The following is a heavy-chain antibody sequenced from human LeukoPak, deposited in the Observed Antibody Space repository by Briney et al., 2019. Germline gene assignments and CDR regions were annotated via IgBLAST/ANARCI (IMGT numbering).Heavy chain of an antibody. Sequence: GESLKISCKGSGYSFTSYWIGWVRQMPAKGLEWMGIIYPGDSDTRYSPSFQGQVTISADKSISTAYLQWSSLKASDTAMYYCVRQTYDSGSYYISWFDPWGQGTLVTVSS. J-gene: IGHJ5*02. V-gene: IGHV5-51*01. D-gene: IGHD1-26*01. CDR1: GYSFTSYW. CDR3: VRQTYDSGSYYISWFDP. CDR2: IYPGDSDT.